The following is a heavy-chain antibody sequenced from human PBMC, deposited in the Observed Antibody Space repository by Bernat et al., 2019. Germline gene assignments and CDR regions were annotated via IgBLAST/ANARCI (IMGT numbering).Heavy chain of an antibody. CDR2: INPSGGST. CDR3: ARVSDRGYSYGRRWFDP. Sequence: QVQLVQSGAEVKKPGASVKVSCKASGYTFTSYYMHWVRQAPGQGLEWMGIINPSGGSTSYAQKFQGRVTMTRDTSTSTVYMELSSLRSEDTAVYYCARVSDRGYSYGRRWFDPWGQGTLVTVSS. CDR1: GYTFTSYY. V-gene: IGHV1-46*01. D-gene: IGHD5-18*01. J-gene: IGHJ5*02.